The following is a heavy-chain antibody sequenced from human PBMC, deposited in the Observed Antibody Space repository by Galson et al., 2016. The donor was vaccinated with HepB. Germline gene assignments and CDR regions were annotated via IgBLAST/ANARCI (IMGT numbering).Heavy chain of an antibody. J-gene: IGHJ3*02. D-gene: IGHD2-21*01. Sequence: SVKVSCKASGYAFLLSGFSWVRQAPGQGLEWMGWISAFNGNINYAPKLQGRITMTTDTSTNTVYLELRGLTTADTAVYNRAKDVVVPGPDGALEIGGQGTVVTV. CDR2: ISAFNGNI. V-gene: IGHV1-18*01. CDR3: AKDVVVPGPDGALEI. CDR1: GYAFLLSG.